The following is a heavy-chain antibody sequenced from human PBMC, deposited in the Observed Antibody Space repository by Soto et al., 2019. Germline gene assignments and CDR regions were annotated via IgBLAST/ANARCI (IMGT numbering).Heavy chain of an antibody. CDR2: INHSGST. J-gene: IGHJ4*02. CDR1: GGSFSGYY. D-gene: IGHD3-10*01. CDR3: ARGPTNRYYGSGSYYRPFDY. Sequence: QVQLQQWGAGLLKPSETLSLTCAVYGGSFSGYYWSWIRQPPGKGLEWIGEINHSGSTNYNPSLKSRVTISVDPSKNQFSLKLSSVTAADTAVYYCARGPTNRYYGSGSYYRPFDYWGQGTLVTVSS. V-gene: IGHV4-34*01.